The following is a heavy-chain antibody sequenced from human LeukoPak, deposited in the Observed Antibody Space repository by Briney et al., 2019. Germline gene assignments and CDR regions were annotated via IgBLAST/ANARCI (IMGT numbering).Heavy chain of an antibody. D-gene: IGHD3-10*01. CDR2: IYYSGST. CDR1: GGSIGSSSYY. CDR3: ARQGLSYYGSGSYRFFDY. V-gene: IGHV4-39*01. Sequence: PSETLSLTCTVSGGSIGSSSYYWGWIRQPPGKGLEWIGSIYYSGSTYYNPSLKSRVTISVDTSKNQFSLKLSSVTAADTDVYYCARQGLSYYGSGSYRFFDYWGQGTLVTVSS. J-gene: IGHJ4*02.